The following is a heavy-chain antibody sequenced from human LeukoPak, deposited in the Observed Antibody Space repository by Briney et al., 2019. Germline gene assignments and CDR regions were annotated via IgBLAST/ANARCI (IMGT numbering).Heavy chain of an antibody. CDR3: AHISSSWPDY. CDR2: ISGSGGST. J-gene: IGHJ4*02. V-gene: IGHV3-23*01. Sequence: GGSLRLSCPASGFTFSSYAMNWVRQAPGKGLDWVSAISGSGGSTYYADSVKGRFTISRDNSKNTLYLQMNSLRAEDTAVYYCAHISSSWPDYWGQGTLVTVSS. CDR1: GFTFSSYA. D-gene: IGHD6-13*01.